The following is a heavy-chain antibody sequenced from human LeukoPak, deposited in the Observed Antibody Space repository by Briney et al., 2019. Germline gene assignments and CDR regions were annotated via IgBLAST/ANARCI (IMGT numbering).Heavy chain of an antibody. V-gene: IGHV4-39*02. CDR1: GGSISSSSYY. CDR2: IYYSGST. CDR3: ARDLSEDFDY. J-gene: IGHJ4*02. Sequence: SETLPLTCTVSGGSISSSSYYWGWIRQPPGKGLEWIGSIYYSGSTYYNPSLKSRVTISVDTSKNQFSLKLSSVTAADTAVYYCARDLSEDFDYWGQGTLVTVSS.